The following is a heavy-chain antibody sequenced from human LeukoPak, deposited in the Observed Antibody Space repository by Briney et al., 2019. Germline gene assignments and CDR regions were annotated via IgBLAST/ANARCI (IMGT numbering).Heavy chain of an antibody. Sequence: PGGSLRLSCAASGFTFSSYWMSWVRQAPGKGLEWVANIKQDGSEKYYVDSVKGRFTISRDNAKNSLYLQMNSLRAEDTAVYYCARAAQSSSWYSDAFDIWGQGTMVTVSS. CDR2: IKQDGSEK. D-gene: IGHD6-13*01. J-gene: IGHJ3*02. V-gene: IGHV3-7*01. CDR3: ARAAQSSSWYSDAFDI. CDR1: GFTFSSYW.